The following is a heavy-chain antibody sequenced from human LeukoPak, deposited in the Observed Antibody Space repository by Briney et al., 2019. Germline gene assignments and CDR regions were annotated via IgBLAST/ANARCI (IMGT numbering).Heavy chain of an antibody. V-gene: IGHV1-2*06. D-gene: IGHD4-11*01. CDR3: ARVAYGNNATPFDH. CDR1: GYIFTDYY. J-gene: IGHJ4*02. Sequence: GASVTVSCKASGYIFTDYYIHWVRQAPGQGPEWMGRINPNSGDTDSAQKFQGRVTMTRVASITTVYMEMRRLTSDDTAVYYCARVAYGNNATPFDHWGQGTLDIVSS. CDR2: INPNSGDT.